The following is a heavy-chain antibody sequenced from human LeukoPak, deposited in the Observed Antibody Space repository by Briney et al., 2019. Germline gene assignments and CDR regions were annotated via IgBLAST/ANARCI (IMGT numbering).Heavy chain of an antibody. CDR3: ARTSGSYAFDI. V-gene: IGHV4-39*07. D-gene: IGHD1-26*01. J-gene: IGHJ3*02. Sequence: SETLSLTCTVSGGSISSSSTYYWGWIRQPPGKGLEWIGSIFFSGTTYYNPSLKSRVTISVDRSKNQFSLKLSSVTAADTAVYYCARTSGSYAFDIWGQGTMVTVSS. CDR2: IFFSGTT. CDR1: GGSISSSSTYY.